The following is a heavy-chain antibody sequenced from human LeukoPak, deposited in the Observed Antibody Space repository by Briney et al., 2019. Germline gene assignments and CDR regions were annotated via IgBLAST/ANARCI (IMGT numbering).Heavy chain of an antibody. CDR2: IRYDGSNQ. CDR3: AKDRCSNGVGCYYYYMDV. V-gene: IGHV3-30*02. CDR1: GFRFSSYG. Sequence: GGSLRLSCEASGFRFSSYGMHWVRQAPGKGLEWVAFIRYDGSNQEYGDSVKGRFTISRDSSKNILYLQMNSLRAEDTAVYYCAKDRCSNGVGCYYYYMDVWGKGTTVTISS. J-gene: IGHJ6*03. D-gene: IGHD2-8*01.